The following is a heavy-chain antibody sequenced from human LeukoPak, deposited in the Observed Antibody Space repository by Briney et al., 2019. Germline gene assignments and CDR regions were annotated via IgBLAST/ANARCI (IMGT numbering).Heavy chain of an antibody. CDR2: MSADGGGT. CDR1: GFTSSSYA. V-gene: IGHV3-23*01. Sequence: GGSLRLSCAASGFTSSSYAMSWVRQAPGKGLEWVSAMSADGGGTYIADSLKGRCTISRDNSKSTLSLQMNSLRAEDTAIYYCAKSSGASTYYFDYWGQGILVTVS. D-gene: IGHD2-15*01. J-gene: IGHJ4*02. CDR3: AKSSGASTYYFDY.